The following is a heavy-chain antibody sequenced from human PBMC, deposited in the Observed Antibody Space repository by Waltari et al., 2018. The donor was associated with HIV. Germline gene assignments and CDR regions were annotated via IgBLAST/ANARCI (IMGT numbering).Heavy chain of an antibody. V-gene: IGHV3-23*01. CDR2: ISGSGGST. J-gene: IGHJ4*02. Sequence: EVQLLESGGGLVQPGGSLRLSCAASGFTFSSYAMSWVRQAPGQGLEWVSAISGSGGSTYYADSVKGRFTISRDNSKNTLYLQMNSLRAEDTAVYYCAKDQITMIVVAADNFDYWGQGTLVTVSS. CDR1: GFTFSSYA. CDR3: AKDQITMIVVAADNFDY. D-gene: IGHD3-22*01.